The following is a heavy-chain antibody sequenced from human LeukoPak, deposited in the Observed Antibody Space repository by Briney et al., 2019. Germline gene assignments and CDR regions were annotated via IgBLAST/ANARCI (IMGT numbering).Heavy chain of an antibody. D-gene: IGHD6-25*01. J-gene: IGHJ5*02. CDR1: GYTFTGYY. V-gene: IGHV1-2*02. CDR2: INPNSGGT. Sequence: ASVKVSCKASGYTFTGYYTHWVRQAPGQGLEWMGWINPNSGGTNYAQKFQGRVTMTRDTSISTAYMELSRLRSDDTAVYYCAREERGYNWFDPWGQGTLVTVSS. CDR3: AREERGYNWFDP.